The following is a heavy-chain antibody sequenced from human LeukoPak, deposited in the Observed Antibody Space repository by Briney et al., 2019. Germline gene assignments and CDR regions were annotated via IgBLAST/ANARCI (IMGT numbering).Heavy chain of an antibody. J-gene: IGHJ6*03. V-gene: IGHV1-18*01. CDR3: ARANPGSITIFGVRVPQDYSYYYMDV. Sequence: ASVKVSCKASGYTFTSYGISWVRQAPGQGLEWMGWISAYNGNTNYAQKLQGRVTMTTDTSTSTAYMELRSLRSDDTAVYYCARANPGSITIFGVRVPQDYSYYYMDVWGKGTTVTVSS. D-gene: IGHD3-3*01. CDR2: ISAYNGNT. CDR1: GYTFTSYG.